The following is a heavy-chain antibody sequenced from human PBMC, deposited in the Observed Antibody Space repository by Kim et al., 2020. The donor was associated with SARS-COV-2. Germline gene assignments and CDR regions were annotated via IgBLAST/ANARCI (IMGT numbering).Heavy chain of an antibody. CDR3: ARGVDIVVVPAATRPNYYYYGMDV. J-gene: IGHJ6*02. CDR1: GYTFTSYG. CDR2: ISAYNGNT. Sequence: ASVKVSCKASGYTFTSYGISWVRQAPGQGLEWMGWISAYNGNTNYAQKLQGRVTMTTDTSTNTAYMELRSLRSDDTAVYYCARGVDIVVVPAATRPNYYYYGMDVWGQGTTVTVSS. D-gene: IGHD2-2*03. V-gene: IGHV1-18*04.